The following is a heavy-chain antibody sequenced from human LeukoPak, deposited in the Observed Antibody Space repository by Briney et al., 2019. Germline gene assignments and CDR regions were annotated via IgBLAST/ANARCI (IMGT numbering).Heavy chain of an antibody. V-gene: IGHV5-51*01. CDR2: IDPGDSET. CDR1: GYSFTIYW. D-gene: IGHD6-19*01. Sequence: GESLKISCKGSGYSFTIYWIGWVRQMPGKGLEWMGIIDPGDSETRYSPSFQDQVTISVDKSMNTAYLQWSSLKASDTAMYYCARRWVDSSGWSPAFDYWGQGTPVTVSS. J-gene: IGHJ4*02. CDR3: ARRWVDSSGWSPAFDY.